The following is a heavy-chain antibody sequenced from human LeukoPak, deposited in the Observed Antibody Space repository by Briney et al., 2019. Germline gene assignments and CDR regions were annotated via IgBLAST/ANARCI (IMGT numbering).Heavy chain of an antibody. CDR1: GYTFTSYG. D-gene: IGHD6-6*01. CDR3: ARGAPQHPPQLGVSLGAFDI. CDR2: ISAYNGNT. V-gene: IGHV1-18*01. Sequence: GASVKVSCKASGYTFTSYGISWVRQAPGQGLEWMGWISAYNGNTNYAQKLQGRVTMTTDTSTSTAYMELRSLRSDDTAVYYCARGAPQHPPQLGVSLGAFDIWGQGTMVTVSS. J-gene: IGHJ3*02.